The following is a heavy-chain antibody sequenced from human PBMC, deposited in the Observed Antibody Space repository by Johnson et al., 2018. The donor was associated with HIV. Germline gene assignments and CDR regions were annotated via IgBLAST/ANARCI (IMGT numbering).Heavy chain of an antibody. V-gene: IGHV3-30*18. D-gene: IGHD6-6*01. CDR1: GFTFSGYA. CDR2: ISNDGSNT. J-gene: IGHJ3*02. Sequence: QVQLVESGGGVVQPGRSLRLSCAASGFTFSGYAMHWVRQAPGKGLEWVAIISNDGSNTYFADSVKGRFTISRDNSKNTLYLQMNSLRAEDTAVYYCAKVYSSSVPAPGIWGQGTMVTVSS. CDR3: AKVYSSSVPAPGI.